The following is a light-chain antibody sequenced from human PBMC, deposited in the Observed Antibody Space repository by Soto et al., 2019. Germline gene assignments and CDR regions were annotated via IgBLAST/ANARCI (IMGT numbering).Light chain of an antibody. Sequence: QSVLTQPASVSGSPGQSLTISCTGTSSDFGGYNYVSWYQQHPGKAPKFMIYDVSNRPSGVSNRFSGSKSGNTASLTISGLQAEDEADYYCSSYTSSSTPCVFGTGTKVTVL. CDR2: DVS. J-gene: IGLJ1*01. V-gene: IGLV2-14*01. CDR1: SSDFGGYNY. CDR3: SSYTSSSTPCV.